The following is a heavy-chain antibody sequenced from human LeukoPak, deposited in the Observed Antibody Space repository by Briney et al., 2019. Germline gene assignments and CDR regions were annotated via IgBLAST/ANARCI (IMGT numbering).Heavy chain of an antibody. Sequence: QPGGSLRLSWVASGFTFSNYAIHWVRQGPGKGLEWVAVVWREGDDKFYADSVQGRFTISRDNSKNTLYLQMNSLRDDDTGLYYCVREGAVGGTVVRNWLDPWGQGTLVTVSS. CDR1: GFTFSNYA. CDR2: VWREGDDK. CDR3: VREGAVGGTVVRNWLDP. D-gene: IGHD6-19*01. V-gene: IGHV3-33*01. J-gene: IGHJ5*02.